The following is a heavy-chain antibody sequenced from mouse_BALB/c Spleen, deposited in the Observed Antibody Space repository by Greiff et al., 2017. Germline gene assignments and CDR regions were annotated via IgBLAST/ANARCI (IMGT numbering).Heavy chain of an antibody. CDR2: ILPGSGST. D-gene: IGHD2-14*01. V-gene: IGHV1-9*01. Sequence: QVQLKESGAELMKPGASVKISCKATGYTFSSYWIEWVKQRPGHGLEWIGEILPGSGSTNYNEKFKGKATFTADTSSNTAYMQLSSLTSEDSAVYYCARNQVRDAMDYWGQGTSVTVSS. CDR1: GYTFSSYW. CDR3: ARNQVRDAMDY. J-gene: IGHJ4*01.